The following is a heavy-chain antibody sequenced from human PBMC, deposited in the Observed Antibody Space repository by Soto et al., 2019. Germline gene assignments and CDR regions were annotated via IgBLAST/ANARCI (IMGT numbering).Heavy chain of an antibody. Sequence: SETLSLTCTVSGGSISSGDYYWSWIRQPPGKGLEWIGYIYYSGSTYYNPSLKSRVTISVDTSKNQFSLKLSSVTAADTAVYYCARERDYDYVWGSYRPLDYWGQGILVTVSS. CDR1: GGSISSGDYY. J-gene: IGHJ4*02. CDR3: ARERDYDYVWGSYRPLDY. CDR2: IYYSGST. D-gene: IGHD3-16*02. V-gene: IGHV4-30-4*01.